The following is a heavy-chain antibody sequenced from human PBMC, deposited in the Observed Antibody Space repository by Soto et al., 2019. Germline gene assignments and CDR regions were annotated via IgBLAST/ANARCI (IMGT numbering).Heavy chain of an antibody. Sequence: QVQLVESGGGVVQPGTSLRLSCAASRFTFNNYAMHWVRQAPGKGLEWVAIISSDGSNPFYADSVKGRFTISRDNSKNTLYLQMNSLRADDTAVYYCARGRIVAPILDYWGQGTLVTVSS. CDR1: RFTFNNYA. CDR2: ISSDGSNP. D-gene: IGHD5-12*01. V-gene: IGHV3-33*05. J-gene: IGHJ4*02. CDR3: ARGRIVAPILDY.